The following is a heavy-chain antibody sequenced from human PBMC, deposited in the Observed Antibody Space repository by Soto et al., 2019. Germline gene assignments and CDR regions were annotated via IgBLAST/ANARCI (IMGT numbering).Heavy chain of an antibody. D-gene: IGHD4-17*01. J-gene: IGHJ4*02. CDR1: GGSISSSSYY. CDR2: IYYSGST. Sequence: QLQLQESGPGLVKPSETLSLTCTVSGGSISSSSYYWGWIRQPPGKGLEWIGSIYYSGSTYYNPSLKSRVTISVDTSKNQSSLKLSSVTAADTAVYYCARNDYGGNFDYWGQGTLVTVSS. CDR3: ARNDYGGNFDY. V-gene: IGHV4-39*01.